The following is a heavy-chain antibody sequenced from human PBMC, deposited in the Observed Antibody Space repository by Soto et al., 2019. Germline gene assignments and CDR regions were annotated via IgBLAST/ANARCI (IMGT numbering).Heavy chain of an antibody. CDR2: IKQDGSEK. Sequence: PGGSLRLSCAASGITFGNAWMSWVRQAPGKGLEWVANIKQDGSEKNYVDSVESRFTISRDNGRSSLYLQMNSLRVEDTAVYYCAREPRFWTGTTDAFDIWGQGTTVTVSS. CDR3: AREPRFWTGTTDAFDI. D-gene: IGHD3-9*01. V-gene: IGHV3-7*05. J-gene: IGHJ3*02. CDR1: GITFGNAW.